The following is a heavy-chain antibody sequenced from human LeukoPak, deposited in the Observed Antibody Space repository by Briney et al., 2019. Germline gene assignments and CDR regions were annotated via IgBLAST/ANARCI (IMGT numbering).Heavy chain of an antibody. D-gene: IGHD3-16*02. V-gene: IGHV3-30-3*02. Sequence: GGSLRLSCAASGFAFSSYAMHWVRQAPGKGLEWVAVISYDGSNKYYADSVKGRFTISRDNSKNTLYLQMNSLRAEDTAVYYCAKIKLGEISSIDYWGQGTLVTVSS. J-gene: IGHJ4*02. CDR1: GFAFSSYA. CDR3: AKIKLGEISSIDY. CDR2: ISYDGSNK.